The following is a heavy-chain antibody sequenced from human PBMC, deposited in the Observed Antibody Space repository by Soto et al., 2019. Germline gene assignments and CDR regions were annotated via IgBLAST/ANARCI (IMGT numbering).Heavy chain of an antibody. V-gene: IGHV4-59*08. CDR3: ARAKAPLESSSWYWFDP. J-gene: IGHJ5*02. Sequence: QVQLQESGPGLVKPSETLSLTCTVSGGSISSYYWSWIRQPPGKGLEWIGYIYYSGSTNYNPSLKSRVTISVDTPKHQCSLKLSSGTAADTAVYYCARAKAPLESSSWYWFDPWGQGTLVTVSS. D-gene: IGHD6-13*01. CDR1: GGSISSYY. CDR2: IYYSGST.